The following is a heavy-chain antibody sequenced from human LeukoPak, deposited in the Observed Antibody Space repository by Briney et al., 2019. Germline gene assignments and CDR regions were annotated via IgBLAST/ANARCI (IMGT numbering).Heavy chain of an antibody. J-gene: IGHJ4*02. CDR2: INHSGST. V-gene: IGHV4-34*01. CDR1: GGSFSGYY. Sequence: SETLSLTCAVYGGSFSGYYWSSIRQPPGKGLEWIGEINHSGSTNYNPSLKSRVTISVDTSKNQFSLKLSSVTAADTAVYYYARCPSGGLWLRPLDYWGQGTLVTVFS. D-gene: IGHD5-18*01. CDR3: ARCPSGGLWLRPLDY.